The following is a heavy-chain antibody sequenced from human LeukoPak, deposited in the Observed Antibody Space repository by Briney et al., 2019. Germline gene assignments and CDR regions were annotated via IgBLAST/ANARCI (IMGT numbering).Heavy chain of an antibody. CDR1: GFTFSSYY. CDR3: ASKRFLEWL. CDR2: ISSSSSSI. D-gene: IGHD3-3*01. V-gene: IGHV3-21*01. Sequence: GGSLRLSCAASGFTFSSYYINWVRQAPGKGLEWVSSISSSSSSIYYADSVKGRFTISRDNAKNSLYLQMNSLRAEDTAVYYCASKRFLEWLWGQGTLVTVSS. J-gene: IGHJ4*02.